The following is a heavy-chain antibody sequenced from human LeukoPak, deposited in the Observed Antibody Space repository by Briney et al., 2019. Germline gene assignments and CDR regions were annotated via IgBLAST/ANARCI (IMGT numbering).Heavy chain of an antibody. CDR3: ANSISNWNSAPCDY. Sequence: GGSLRLSCAASGFTFSSYAMSWVRQAPGKGREWLSAISGSGGSTYYADSVKGRFTISRDNSKNTLYLQMNSLSAEDTAAYYCANSISNWNSAPCDYWGQGTLVTVSS. CDR1: GFTFSSYA. J-gene: IGHJ4*02. V-gene: IGHV3-23*01. D-gene: IGHD1-7*01. CDR2: ISGSGGST.